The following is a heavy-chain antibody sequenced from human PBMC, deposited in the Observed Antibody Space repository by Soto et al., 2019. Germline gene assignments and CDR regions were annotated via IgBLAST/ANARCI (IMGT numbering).Heavy chain of an antibody. CDR2: INPNGGGT. Sequence: QVQVVQSGAEVKKPGASVKVSCKASGYTFTGYYLHWVRQAPGQGLEWLGWINPNGGGTNYAQDFQGRITMTRDASINTAYLELTRLRSEDTAVYYCAREGIAAHLPTGWGQGTLVTVSS. V-gene: IGHV1-2*02. CDR3: AREGIAAHLPTG. D-gene: IGHD6-13*01. J-gene: IGHJ4*02. CDR1: GYTFTGYY.